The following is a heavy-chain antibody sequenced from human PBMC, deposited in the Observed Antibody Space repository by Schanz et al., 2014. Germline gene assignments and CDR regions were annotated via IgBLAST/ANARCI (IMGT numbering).Heavy chain of an antibody. V-gene: IGHV1-46*01. Sequence: QVQLLQSGAEVKKPGASMKVSCKASGYTFTSDSMHWVRQAPGQGLEWMGMINPSGGSTTYAQKFQGWVTMTRDTSISTAYMELSRLKSDDTAVYYCARAFGGYDPAGALDYWGQGTLVTVSS. D-gene: IGHD5-12*01. CDR2: INPSGGST. CDR1: GYTFTSDS. J-gene: IGHJ4*02. CDR3: ARAFGGYDPAGALDY.